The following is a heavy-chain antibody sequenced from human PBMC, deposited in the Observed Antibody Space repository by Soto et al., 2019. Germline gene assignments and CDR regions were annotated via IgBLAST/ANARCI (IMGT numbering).Heavy chain of an antibody. Sequence: ASVKVSCKASGGTFSNYIISWVRQAPGQGLEWMGKIIPIFDKPNYAQKFQGRVTMTADKSTSTAYMELRSLRSEDTAVYYCARGFSLIQLWQNAFDIWGQGTMVTVSS. CDR3: ARGFSLIQLWQNAFDI. D-gene: IGHD5-18*01. CDR1: GGTFSNYI. V-gene: IGHV1-69*08. J-gene: IGHJ3*02. CDR2: IIPIFDKP.